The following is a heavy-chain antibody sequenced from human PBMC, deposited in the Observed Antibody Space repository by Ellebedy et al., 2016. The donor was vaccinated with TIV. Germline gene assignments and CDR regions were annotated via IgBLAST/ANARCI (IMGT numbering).Heavy chain of an antibody. D-gene: IGHD3-10*01. CDR3: ARGRRFSASFHPMMSTFEV. CDR1: GGSFLGYY. CDR2: INPSGKT. V-gene: IGHV4-34*01. J-gene: IGHJ3*01. Sequence: SETLSLXCTVQGGSFLGYYWSWIRQSPGKGLQWIGEINPSGKTNYTTSLKSRLTMSIDTSKRQISLNLNSATAADTAVYYCARGRRFSASFHPMMSTFEVWGQGTTVLVSS.